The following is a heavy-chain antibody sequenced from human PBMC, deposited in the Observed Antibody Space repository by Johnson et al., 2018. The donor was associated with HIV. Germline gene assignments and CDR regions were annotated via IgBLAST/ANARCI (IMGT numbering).Heavy chain of an antibody. CDR2: IRSKANSYAT. V-gene: IGHV3-73*01. CDR3: VCLRVSLSAFDI. J-gene: IGHJ3*02. D-gene: IGHD2-21*01. CDR1: GFTFSGSA. Sequence: VQLVESGGGLVKPGGSLRLSCAVSGFTFSGSAMHWVRQASGTGLEWVGRIRSKANSYATAYAASVTGRFTISRDDSKNTAYLQMNSLRAEDTAVYYCVCLRVSLSAFDIWGQGTMVTVSS.